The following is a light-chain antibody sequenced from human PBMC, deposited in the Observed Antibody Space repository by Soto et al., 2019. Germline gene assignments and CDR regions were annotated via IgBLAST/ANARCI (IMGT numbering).Light chain of an antibody. Sequence: EIVMTQSPATMSVTPGERATLSCRASLSVSTNLAWYQQKPGQAPRLLIYGASTRATGISARFSGSGSGTEFSLTISSLQSEDFAVYYCQQYNIWPRTFGQGTKVDIK. J-gene: IGKJ1*01. V-gene: IGKV3-15*01. CDR2: GAS. CDR1: LSVSTN. CDR3: QQYNIWPRT.